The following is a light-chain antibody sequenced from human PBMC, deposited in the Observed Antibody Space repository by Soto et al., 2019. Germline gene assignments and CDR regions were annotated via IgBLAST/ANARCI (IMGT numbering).Light chain of an antibody. V-gene: IGKV3D-15*01. CDR1: QSVNNT. CDR2: GAS. CDR3: QQYDTWSLT. J-gene: IGKJ4*01. Sequence: DILMTQSPATLSESAGEGATLSCRASQSVNNTLAWYQQKPSKAPSLLIYGASTRQTGIPDRFSGSGSGTEFTLTISSLQSEDFAVYYCQQYDTWSLTFGGGTKVDIK.